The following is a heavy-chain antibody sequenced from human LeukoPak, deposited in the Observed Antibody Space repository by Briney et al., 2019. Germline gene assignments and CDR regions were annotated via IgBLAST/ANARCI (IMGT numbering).Heavy chain of an antibody. V-gene: IGHV4-38-2*02. D-gene: IGHD3-10*01. Sequence: PSETLSLTCIVSGYSLSSGYYWAWIGQPPGKGLEWLGSMIHSGRTYYNPSLKSRVTISLDTSKNQFSLKLSSVSAADTAVYYGASEGDGSGSYYPRLLWGSVFDYWGQGTLVTVSS. CDR1: GYSLSSGYY. J-gene: IGHJ4*02. CDR3: ASEGDGSGSYYPRLLWGSVFDY. CDR2: MIHSGRT.